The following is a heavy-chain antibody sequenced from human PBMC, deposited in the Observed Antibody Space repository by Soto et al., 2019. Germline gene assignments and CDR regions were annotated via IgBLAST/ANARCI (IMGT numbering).Heavy chain of an antibody. CDR2: IIPILGIA. Sequence: GASVKVSCKASGGTFSSYTISWVRQAPGQGLEWMGRIIPILGIANYAQKFQGRVTITADKSTSTAYMELSSLRSEDTAVYYCASNSYYYGSGSYYNSNWFDPWGQGTLVTGSS. CDR3: ASNSYYYGSGSYYNSNWFDP. D-gene: IGHD3-10*01. J-gene: IGHJ5*02. CDR1: GGTFSSYT. V-gene: IGHV1-69*02.